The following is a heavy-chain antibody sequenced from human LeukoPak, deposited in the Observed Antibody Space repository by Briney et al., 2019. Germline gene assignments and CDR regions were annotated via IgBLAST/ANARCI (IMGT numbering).Heavy chain of an antibody. CDR3: ARGVTGGNGKIDY. V-gene: IGHV3-74*01. D-gene: IGHD7-27*01. Sequence: GGSLRLSCAASGLSFSSHWMHWVRQVPGKGLVWLSRINALGSTTNYADSVKGRFTISRDNTKNTLYLQMNSLRDEDTAVYYCARGVTGGNGKIDYWGQGTLVTVSS. J-gene: IGHJ4*02. CDR1: GLSFSSHW. CDR2: INALGSTT.